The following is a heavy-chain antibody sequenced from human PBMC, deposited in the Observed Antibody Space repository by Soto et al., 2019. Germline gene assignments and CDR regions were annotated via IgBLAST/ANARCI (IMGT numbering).Heavy chain of an antibody. Sequence: EVQLVESGGGLVQPGGSLRLSCPASGFGVSNNYMSWVRQAPGKGLEWVSAINSGGNTYYADSLKGRFTISRDNSKNTVYHQMTRVGAEETAVYYCGRGGDSHGDGEYYYYGMDVWGQGTTVTVSS. V-gene: IGHV3-66*01. CDR2: INSGGNT. CDR3: GRGGDSHGDGEYYYYGMDV. CDR1: GFGVSNNY. D-gene: IGHD2-21*01. J-gene: IGHJ6*02.